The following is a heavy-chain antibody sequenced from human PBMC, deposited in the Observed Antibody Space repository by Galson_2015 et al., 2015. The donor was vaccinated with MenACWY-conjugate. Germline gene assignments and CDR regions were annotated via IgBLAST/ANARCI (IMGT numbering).Heavy chain of an antibody. CDR3: ASGYGVYDSSGYYFYDGAFDI. V-gene: IGHV1-18*01. D-gene: IGHD3-22*01. CDR2: ISAYNGNT. Sequence: SVKVSCKASGYTFTSYGISWVRQAPGQGLEWMGWISAYNGNTNYAQKLQGRVTMTTDTSTSTAYMELRSLRSDDTAVYYCASGYGVYDSSGYYFYDGAFDIWGQGTMVTVSS. CDR1: GYTFTSYG. J-gene: IGHJ3*02.